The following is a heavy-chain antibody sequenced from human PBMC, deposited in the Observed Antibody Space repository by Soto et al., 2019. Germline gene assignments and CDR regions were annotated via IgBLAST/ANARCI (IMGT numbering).Heavy chain of an antibody. Sequence: QITLKESGPTLVKPTQTLTLTCTFSGFSLSTSGVGVGWIRQPPGEALEWLAFLYWDDDKRYSPSLKSRLTITKDTSKHQVLLTMTNMDPVDTATYYCARTSVNWGSRGLVDYWGQGTLVTVAS. CDR2: LYWDDDK. J-gene: IGHJ4*02. CDR1: GFSLSTSGVG. V-gene: IGHV2-5*02. D-gene: IGHD7-27*01. CDR3: ARTSVNWGSRGLVDY.